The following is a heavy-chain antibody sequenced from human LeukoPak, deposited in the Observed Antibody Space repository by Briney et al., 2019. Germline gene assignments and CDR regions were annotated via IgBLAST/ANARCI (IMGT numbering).Heavy chain of an antibody. CDR2: IYYSGST. J-gene: IGHJ6*02. D-gene: IGHD3-9*01. V-gene: IGHV4-59*01. CDR1: GGSISSYY. Sequence: SETLSLTCTVSGGSISSYYWSWIRQPPGKGLEWIGYIYYSGSTNYNPSLKSRVTISVDTSKNQFSLKLSSVTAADTAVYYCARQGFDWLQPAYYYYGMDVWGQGTTVTVSS. CDR3: ARQGFDWLQPAYYYYGMDV.